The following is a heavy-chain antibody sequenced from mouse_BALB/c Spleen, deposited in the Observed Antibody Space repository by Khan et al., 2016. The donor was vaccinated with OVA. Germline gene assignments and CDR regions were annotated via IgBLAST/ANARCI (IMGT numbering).Heavy chain of an antibody. V-gene: IGHV1-7*01. J-gene: IGHJ2*01. CDR3: TRDRIDY. CDR1: GYTFTTYW. CDR2: INPTSGYT. Sequence: LVESGAELAKPGASVKMSCKASGYTFTTYWMYWVKQRPGQGLEWIGYINPTSGYTDYNEKFKDRATLSADKSSSTAYMQLSSLTSEDSAVYYCTRDRIDYWGQGTTLTVSS.